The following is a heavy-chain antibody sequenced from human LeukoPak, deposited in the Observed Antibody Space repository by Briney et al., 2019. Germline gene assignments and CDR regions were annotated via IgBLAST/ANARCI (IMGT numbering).Heavy chain of an antibody. CDR1: GFTFSSGY. CDR2: ISSDGSNT. D-gene: IGHD2-2*02. CDR3: AKYTGGGVY. Sequence: GGSLRLSCAVSGFTFSSGYMHWVRQPPGKGPVWVSRISSDGSNTIYADSVKGRFTISRDDARNTLYLQMNSLRDADAVLYYCAKYTGGGVYWGQGTLVTVSS. J-gene: IGHJ4*02. V-gene: IGHV3-74*01.